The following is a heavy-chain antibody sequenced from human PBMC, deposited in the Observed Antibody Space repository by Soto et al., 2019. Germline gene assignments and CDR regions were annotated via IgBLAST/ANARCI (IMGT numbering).Heavy chain of an antibody. CDR3: AREIVTAGGNNYFDP. D-gene: IGHD2-21*02. V-gene: IGHV4-4*02. Sequence: SETLSLTCGVSGGTVASSHWWSWVRQSPGGGLEWIGNVYHTGDTNFNPSLQSRVTISVDKSNNQFSLRLNSLTAADTAVYFCAREIVTAGGNNYFDPWGPGTLVTVSA. CDR1: GGTVASSHW. CDR2: VYHTGDT. J-gene: IGHJ5*02.